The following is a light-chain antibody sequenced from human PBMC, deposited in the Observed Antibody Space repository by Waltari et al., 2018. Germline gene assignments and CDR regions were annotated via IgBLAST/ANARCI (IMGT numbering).Light chain of an antibody. V-gene: IGKV1-27*01. CDR2: AAS. CDR3: QKYDGAPLT. J-gene: IGKJ4*01. CDR1: QDITSY. Sequence: DNQMTQSPSSLSTSIGDRVTITCRASQDITSYLAWYQQKPGKAPKVLIYAASTLQSGVPSRFSGSGYGTDFTLTISSLQPEDVATYYCQKYDGAPLTFGGGTKVDIK.